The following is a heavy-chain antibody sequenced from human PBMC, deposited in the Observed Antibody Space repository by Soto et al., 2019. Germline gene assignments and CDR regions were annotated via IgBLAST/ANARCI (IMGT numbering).Heavy chain of an antibody. Sequence: GGSLRLSCAASGFTFSSYWMSWVRQAPGKGLEWVANIKQDGSEKYYVDSVKGRFTISRDNAKNSLYLQMNSLRAEDTAVYYCARVLGGRVHYGMDVWGQATTVTVSS. CDR1: GFTFSSYW. V-gene: IGHV3-7*03. J-gene: IGHJ6*02. CDR3: ARVLGGRVHYGMDV. CDR2: IKQDGSEK.